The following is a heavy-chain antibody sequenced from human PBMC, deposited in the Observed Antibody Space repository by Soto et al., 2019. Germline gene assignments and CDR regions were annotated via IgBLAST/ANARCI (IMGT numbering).Heavy chain of an antibody. J-gene: IGHJ4*02. CDR2: IGGGGITT. CDR3: AKGSGGYRPYYFDF. Sequence: GGSLRLSCAASGFTFSDYAMSWVRQPPRKGLDWISAIGGGGITTYYADSVKGRFTISRDNSKNILYLEMNSLTVDDTAVYYCAKGSGGYRPYYFDFWGQGTPVTVSS. D-gene: IGHD3-22*01. V-gene: IGHV3-23*01. CDR1: GFTFSDYA.